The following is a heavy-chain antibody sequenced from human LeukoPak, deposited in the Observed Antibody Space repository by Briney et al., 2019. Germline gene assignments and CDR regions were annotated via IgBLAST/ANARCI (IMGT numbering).Heavy chain of an antibody. V-gene: IGHV3-30-3*01. CDR1: GFTFSSYA. CDR3: ARANYYDTSGFDY. J-gene: IGHJ4*02. D-gene: IGHD3-22*01. CDR2: ISYDGSDK. Sequence: PAKSLRLSCAASGFTFSSYAMYWVRQAPGKGLEWVAVISYDGSDKYFADSVKGRFTISRDNAKNSLYLQMNSLRAEDTAVYYCARANYYDTSGFDYWGQGTLATVSS.